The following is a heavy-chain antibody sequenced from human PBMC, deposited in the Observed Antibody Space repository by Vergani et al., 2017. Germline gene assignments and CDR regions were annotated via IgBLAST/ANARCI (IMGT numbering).Heavy chain of an antibody. D-gene: IGHD5-24*01. CDR1: GFAFGDSG. Sequence: EVQLVESGGGLVQPGGSLRLSCVGSGFAFGDSGMSWVRQVPGKGLVWVAGINWNGGTTIYVDPVTGRFTISRDNAKNSLYLQMNSLRDGDTALYYCVRREGHNQAPFDNWAREPWSSSPQ. V-gene: IGHV3-20*04. J-gene: IGHJ4*02. CDR3: VRREGHNQAPFDN. CDR2: INWNGGTT.